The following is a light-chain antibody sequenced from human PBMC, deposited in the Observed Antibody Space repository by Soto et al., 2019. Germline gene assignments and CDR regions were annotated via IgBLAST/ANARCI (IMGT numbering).Light chain of an antibody. CDR3: QQYNSYSPLT. J-gene: IGKJ3*01. V-gene: IGKV1-5*01. CDR2: DAS. CDR1: QSITNG. Sequence: DIQMTQSPSTLSASVGDRVTITCRASQSITNGLTWYQQKPGKAPKLLVYDASSLESGVPSRFSGSGSGTEFTLPISSLQPDDFATYYCQQYNSYSPLTFGPGTRVDIK.